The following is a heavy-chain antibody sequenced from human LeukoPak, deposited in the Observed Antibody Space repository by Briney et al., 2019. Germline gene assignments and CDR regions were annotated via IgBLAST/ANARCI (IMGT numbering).Heavy chain of an antibody. D-gene: IGHD2-2*01. J-gene: IGHJ4*02. Sequence: GASVKVSCKASGYTFTSYYMHWVRQAPGQGLEWMGIINPSGGSTSYAQKFQGRVTMIRDTSTSTVYMELSSLRSEDTAVYYCARVGGYCSSTSCSIDYWGQGTLVTVSS. V-gene: IGHV1-46*01. CDR3: ARVGGYCSSTSCSIDY. CDR2: INPSGGST. CDR1: GYTFTSYY.